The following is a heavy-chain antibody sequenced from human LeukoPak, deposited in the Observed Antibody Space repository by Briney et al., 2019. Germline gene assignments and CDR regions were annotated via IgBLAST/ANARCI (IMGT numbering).Heavy chain of an antibody. Sequence: PGGSLRLSCAPSGFMFSSYAMSWVRQAPGKGLEWVSSISGGGSNTYFADSVKGRFSVSRDNSKNTLYLQMNSLRAEDTATYYCAKGCRSANCDEGRWFDPWGQGTLVIVSS. V-gene: IGHV3-23*01. CDR1: GFMFSSYA. CDR3: AKGCRSANCDEGRWFDP. J-gene: IGHJ5*02. D-gene: IGHD2-2*01. CDR2: ISGGGSNT.